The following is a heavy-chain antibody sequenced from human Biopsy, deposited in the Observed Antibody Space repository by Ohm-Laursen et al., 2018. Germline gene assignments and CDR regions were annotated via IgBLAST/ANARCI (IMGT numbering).Heavy chain of an antibody. J-gene: IGHJ5*02. CDR3: GRAVRNQLLTDP. CDR1: GSTFTSYD. D-gene: IGHD1-7*01. V-gene: IGHV1-8*01. Sequence: SVKASCKVSGSTFTSYDITWVRQASGQGPEWIGWLNPVSGNSNFGQKFRGRVTVTSDTSISTAYMELSGLTSDDTATYYCGRAVRNQLLTDPWGQGTLVTVTS. CDR2: LNPVSGNS.